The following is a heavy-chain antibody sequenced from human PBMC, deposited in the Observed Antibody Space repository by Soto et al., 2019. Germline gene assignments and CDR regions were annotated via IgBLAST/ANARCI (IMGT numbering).Heavy chain of an antibody. Sequence: PRLSCAASGFTFSSYSMNWVRQAPGKGLEWVSSISSRSDFIYYAGSVKGRFTISRDNAKNSLYLQMNSLRAEDTAVYYCARDWRTAITWGQGTLVTVSS. V-gene: IGHV3-21*01. J-gene: IGHJ5*02. D-gene: IGHD5-18*01. CDR2: ISSRSDFI. CDR3: ARDWRTAIT. CDR1: GFTFSSYS.